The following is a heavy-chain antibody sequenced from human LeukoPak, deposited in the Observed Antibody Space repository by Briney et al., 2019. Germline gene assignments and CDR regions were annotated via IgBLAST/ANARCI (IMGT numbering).Heavy chain of an antibody. Sequence: PSETLSLTCAVYGGSFSGYYWSWIRQPPGKGLEWIGEINHSGSTNYNPSLKSRVTISVDTSKNQFSLKLSSVTAADTAVYYCARGFGYGDYFGNWFDPWGQGTLVTVSS. CDR1: GGSFSGYY. V-gene: IGHV4-34*01. CDR2: INHSGST. CDR3: ARGFGYGDYFGNWFDP. J-gene: IGHJ5*02. D-gene: IGHD4-17*01.